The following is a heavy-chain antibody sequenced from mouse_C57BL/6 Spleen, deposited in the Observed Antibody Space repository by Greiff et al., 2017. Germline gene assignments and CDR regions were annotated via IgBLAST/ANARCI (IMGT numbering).Heavy chain of an antibody. Sequence: EVQGVESGEGLVKPGGSLKLSCAASGFTFSSYAMSWVRQTPEKRLEWVAYISSGGDYIYYADTVKGRFTISRDNARNTLYLQMSSLKSEDTAMYYCTRDRGYYGVAMDYWGQGTSVTVSS. D-gene: IGHD1-1*01. J-gene: IGHJ4*01. V-gene: IGHV5-9-1*02. CDR1: GFTFSSYA. CDR2: ISSGGDYI. CDR3: TRDRGYYGVAMDY.